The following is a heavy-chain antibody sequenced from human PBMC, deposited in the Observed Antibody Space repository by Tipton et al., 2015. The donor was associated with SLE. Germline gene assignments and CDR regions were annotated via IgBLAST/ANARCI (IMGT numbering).Heavy chain of an antibody. J-gene: IGHJ3*02. V-gene: IGHV4-61*02. CDR2: IYYSGST. Sequence: TLSLTCTVSGGSISSGSYYWSWIRQPAGKGLEWIGRIYYSGSTNYNPSLKSRVTISVDTSKNQFSLKLSSVTAADTAVYYCARQSSSGAFDIWGQGTMVTVSS. CDR3: ARQSSSGAFDI. CDR1: GGSISSGSYY. D-gene: IGHD6-13*01.